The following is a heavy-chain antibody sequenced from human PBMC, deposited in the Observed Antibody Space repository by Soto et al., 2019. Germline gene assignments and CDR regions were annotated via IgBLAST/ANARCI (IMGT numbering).Heavy chain of an antibody. J-gene: IGHJ6*02. V-gene: IGHV3-48*02. CDR1: GFTFSSYS. D-gene: IGHD4-17*01. CDR2: ISSSSSTI. CDR3: ASDYDYGALTYYYYGMAV. Sequence: EVQLVESGGGLVQPGGSLRLSCAASGFTFSSYSMNWVRQAPGKGLEWVSYISSSSSTIYYADSVKGRFTISRDNAKNSLYLQMTSLRDEATAVYYCASDYDYGALTYYYYGMAVWGQGTTVTVSS.